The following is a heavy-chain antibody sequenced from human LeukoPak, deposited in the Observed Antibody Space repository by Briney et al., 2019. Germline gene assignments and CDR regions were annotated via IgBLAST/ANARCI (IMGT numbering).Heavy chain of an antibody. CDR2: IDPSDSYT. D-gene: IGHD3-16*01. Sequence: GESLRISCRGSGYSLTNYWISCVRQMPGKGLEWMGRIDPSDSYTNYCPSFQVHVPVSADRYISNAYLQWSSLKASDTPMYYCTRLMRRGGLNHWYSDLWGRGTLVTVSS. CDR1: GYSLTNYW. V-gene: IGHV5-10-1*01. J-gene: IGHJ2*01. CDR3: TRLMRRGGLNHWYSDL.